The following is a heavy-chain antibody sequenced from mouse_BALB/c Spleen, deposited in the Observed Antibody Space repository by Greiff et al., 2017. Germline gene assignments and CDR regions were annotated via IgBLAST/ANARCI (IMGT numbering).Heavy chain of an antibody. CDR2: INPGSDGT. V-gene: IGHV1-54*01. D-gene: IGHD1-2*01. J-gene: IGHJ2*01. CDR1: GYAFTNYL. CDR3: ARGTAAYYFDY. Sequence: VQLQESGAELVRPGTSVKVSCKASGYAFTNYLIEWVKQRPGQGLEWIGVINPGSDGTNYNEKFKGKATLTADKSSSTAYMQLSSLTSDDSAVYFCARGTAAYYFDYWGQGTTLTVSS.